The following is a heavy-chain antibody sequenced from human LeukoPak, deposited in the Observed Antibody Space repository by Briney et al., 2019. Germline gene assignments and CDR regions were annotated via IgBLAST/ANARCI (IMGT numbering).Heavy chain of an antibody. CDR2: IVVGSGNT. Sequence: SVKVSCKASGFTFTSSAVQWVRQARGQRLEWIGWIVVGSGNTNYAQKFQERVTITRDMSTSTAYMELSSLRSEDTAVYYCAAYCGGDCHSGGYWGQGTLVTVSS. CDR3: AAYCGGDCHSGGY. D-gene: IGHD2-21*02. V-gene: IGHV1-58*01. J-gene: IGHJ4*02. CDR1: GFTFTSSA.